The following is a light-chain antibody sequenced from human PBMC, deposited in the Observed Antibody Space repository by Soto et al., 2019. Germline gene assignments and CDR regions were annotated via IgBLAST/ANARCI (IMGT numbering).Light chain of an antibody. CDR1: QSVSSY. J-gene: IGKJ1*01. Sequence: EIVMTQSPATLSVSPGERATLSCRASQSVSSYLAWFQQKPGQAPRLLIYGASTRATGIPARFSGSGSGTEFTLTISSLQSEDSAVYYCQQYNNWWTFGQGTKVEIK. V-gene: IGKV3-15*01. CDR3: QQYNNWWT. CDR2: GAS.